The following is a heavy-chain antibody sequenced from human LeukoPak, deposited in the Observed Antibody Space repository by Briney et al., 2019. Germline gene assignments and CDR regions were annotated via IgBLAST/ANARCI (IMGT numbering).Heavy chain of an antibody. J-gene: IGHJ4*02. CDR1: GFTFSSYA. CDR2: ISGSGGST. Sequence: GGSLRLSCAASGFTFSSYAMSWVRQAPGKGLEWVSAISGSGGSTYYADSVKGRFTISRDNSKNTLYLQMYSLRAEDTAVYYCAKQSRHGVSFDYWGQGTLVTVSS. D-gene: IGHD4-17*01. CDR3: AKQSRHGVSFDY. V-gene: IGHV3-23*01.